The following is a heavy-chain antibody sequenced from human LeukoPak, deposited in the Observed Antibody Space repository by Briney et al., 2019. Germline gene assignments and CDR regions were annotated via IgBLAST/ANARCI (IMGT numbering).Heavy chain of an antibody. CDR1: GYTFTDYY. Sequence: ASVKVSCKASGYTFTDYYMHWVRRAPGQGLEWMGWINPNSGGTNYAQKFQGRVTMTRDTSISTAYMELSRLRSDDTAVYYCARESSGWTNWFDPWGQGTLVTVSS. CDR2: INPNSGGT. D-gene: IGHD6-19*01. J-gene: IGHJ5*02. V-gene: IGHV1-2*02. CDR3: ARESSGWTNWFDP.